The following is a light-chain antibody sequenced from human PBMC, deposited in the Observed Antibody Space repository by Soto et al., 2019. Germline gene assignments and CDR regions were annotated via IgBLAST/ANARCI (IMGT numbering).Light chain of an antibody. CDR1: QSVSRSY. CDR3: QQYGSSRT. Sequence: EIVLTQSPGTLSLSPGERATLSCRASQSVSRSYLAWYQQKPGQAPRLLFYGASSRATGIPDRFSGSGSGTDFTLTISRLEPEDFAVYYCQQYGSSRTFGQGTKVEIK. CDR2: GAS. J-gene: IGKJ1*01. V-gene: IGKV3-20*01.